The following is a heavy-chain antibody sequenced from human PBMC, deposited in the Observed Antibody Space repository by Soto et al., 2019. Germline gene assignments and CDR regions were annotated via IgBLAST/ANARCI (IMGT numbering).Heavy chain of an antibody. CDR3: ARFLKDSYPGRQIFDL. D-gene: IGHD3-3*01. Sequence: GGSLRLSCAASGFTFSRYGMSWVRQAPGKGLEWVSGISDSGESTYYADSVKGRFTISRDNSKNTLYLQMGSLRADDSAVYYCARFLKDSYPGRQIFDLWGRGSLVPVS. CDR2: ISDSGEST. V-gene: IGHV3-23*01. J-gene: IGHJ4*01. CDR1: GFTFSRYG.